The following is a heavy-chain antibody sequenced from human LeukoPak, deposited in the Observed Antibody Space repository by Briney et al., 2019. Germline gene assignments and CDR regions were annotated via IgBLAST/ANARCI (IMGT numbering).Heavy chain of an antibody. J-gene: IGHJ4*02. CDR2: ISPDSNYK. Sequence: GESLRLSCAASGFTFSTYSMNWLRLAPGKGLEWVSSISPDSNYKYYGDSVKGRFTISRDNAKSSLYLQMNSLRAEDTAVYYCVRGGYRGFDYEYWGQGTLVTVSS. CDR3: VRGGYRGFDYEY. CDR1: GFTFSTYS. D-gene: IGHD5-12*01. V-gene: IGHV3-21*01.